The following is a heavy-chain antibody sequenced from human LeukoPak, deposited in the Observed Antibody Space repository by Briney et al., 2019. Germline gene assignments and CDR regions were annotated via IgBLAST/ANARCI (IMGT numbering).Heavy chain of an antibody. J-gene: IGHJ5*02. CDR1: EFTFSGYD. V-gene: IGHV3-48*03. D-gene: IGHD6-13*01. Sequence: GGSLRLSCAASEFTFSGYDMHWVRQAPGRGLEWVSCISSSGDIVYYADSVKGRFTISRDNAKNSLYLQMNSLRAEDTAVYYCARDRGQQLVRGNWFDPWGQGTLVTVSS. CDR2: ISSSGDIV. CDR3: ARDRGQQLVRGNWFDP.